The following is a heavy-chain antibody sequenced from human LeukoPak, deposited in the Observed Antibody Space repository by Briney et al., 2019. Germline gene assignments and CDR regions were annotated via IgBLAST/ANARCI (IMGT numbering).Heavy chain of an antibody. CDR2: ISGYNGYT. CDR3: ARDEARYSSGYYRNWFDP. CDR1: GYTFTSYG. Sequence: GAAAKVSCKASGYTFTSYGISWVRQAPGQGLEWMGWISGYNGYTHYAHSLQGRVAMTTDTSTSTAYMELRSLRSDDTAVYYCARDEARYSSGYYRNWFDPWGQGTLVTSSS. V-gene: IGHV1-18*01. D-gene: IGHD3-22*01. J-gene: IGHJ5*02.